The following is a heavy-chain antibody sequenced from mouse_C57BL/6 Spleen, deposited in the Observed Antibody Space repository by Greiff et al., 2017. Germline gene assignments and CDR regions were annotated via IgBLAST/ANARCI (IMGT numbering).Heavy chain of an antibody. CDR1: GYTFTSYW. D-gene: IGHD1-1*01. V-gene: IGHV1-64*01. CDR2: IHPNSGST. Sequence: QVQLQQPGAELVKPGASVTLSCTASGYTFTSYWMHWVKQRPGQGLEWIGMIHPNSGSTNYNEKFKSKATLTVDKSSSTAYMQLSSLTSEDSAVYYCARWAYGYGSSYDYFDYWGQGTTLTVSS. J-gene: IGHJ2*01. CDR3: ARWAYGYGSSYDYFDY.